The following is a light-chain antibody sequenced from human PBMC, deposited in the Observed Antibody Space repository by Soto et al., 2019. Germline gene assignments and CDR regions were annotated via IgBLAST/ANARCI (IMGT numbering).Light chain of an antibody. Sequence: EIVMPPSQATLSLSPGEIAPLSCRASQSVSSNLAWYQQKPGQAPRLLIYGASTRATGIPARFSGSGSGTDFPLTISRLQPEDFEVYYRQQYGSSPSCGQGTTGDIK. J-gene: IGKJ1*01. CDR1: QSVSSN. V-gene: IGKV3-15*01. CDR2: GAS. CDR3: QQYGSSPS.